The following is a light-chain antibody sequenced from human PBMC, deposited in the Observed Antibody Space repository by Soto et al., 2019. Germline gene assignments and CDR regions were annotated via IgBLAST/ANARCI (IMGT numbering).Light chain of an antibody. CDR2: DNN. CDR1: SSNIGADYG. CDR3: SSFTGASTI. Sequence: QSVLTQPPSVSGAPGQRVTISCTGSSSNIGADYGVHWYQQLPGRAPKLLIYDNNNRPSGVPDRFSGSKSDTSASLAITGLQAEDEADYYCSSFTGASTIFGTGTKVTVL. J-gene: IGLJ1*01. V-gene: IGLV1-40*01.